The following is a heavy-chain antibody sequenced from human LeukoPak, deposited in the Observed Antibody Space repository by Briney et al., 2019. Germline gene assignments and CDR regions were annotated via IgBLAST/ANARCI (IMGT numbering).Heavy chain of an antibody. CDR2: INSDGSSI. D-gene: IGHD1-1*01. CDR1: GFTIRSYW. J-gene: IGHJ6*03. Sequence: PGGSLRLSCAASGFTIRSYWMHWVRQAPGKGLLWVSRINSDGSSISYVDSVKGRFTISRDNAKNTLYLHMNSLRVEDTAVYYCAREITCPGGTDCSCMDVWGKGTTATVSS. V-gene: IGHV3-74*01. CDR3: AREITCPGGTDCSCMDV.